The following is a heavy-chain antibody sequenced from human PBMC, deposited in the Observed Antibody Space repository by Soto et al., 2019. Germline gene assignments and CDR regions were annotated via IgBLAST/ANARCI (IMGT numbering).Heavy chain of an antibody. CDR2: TNHSGST. V-gene: IGHV4-34*01. D-gene: IGHD2-2*01. Sequence: QVQLQQWGAGLLKPSETLSLTCAVYGGSFSGYYWSWIRQPPGKGLEWIGETNHSGSTNYNPSLKSQVTITVDTSNNQFSRELSSVTAADTAVYYCARGRRYCSSTRCSNWFDPWGQGTPVTVSS. CDR3: ARGRRYCSSTRCSNWFDP. J-gene: IGHJ5*02. CDR1: GGSFSGYY.